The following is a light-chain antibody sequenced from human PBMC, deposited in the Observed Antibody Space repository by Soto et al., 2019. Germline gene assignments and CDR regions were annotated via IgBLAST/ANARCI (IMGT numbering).Light chain of an antibody. Sequence: DIQLTQSPSTLSASVGDRVNLTCRASQSISTWMAWYQQKPGKAPKLLIYDASTLENGVPSRFSGSGSGTEFTLTISSLQPDDFATYSCQQYFLYSSFGQGTNLEI. CDR1: QSISTW. V-gene: IGKV1-5*01. CDR2: DAS. J-gene: IGKJ2*03. CDR3: QQYFLYSS.